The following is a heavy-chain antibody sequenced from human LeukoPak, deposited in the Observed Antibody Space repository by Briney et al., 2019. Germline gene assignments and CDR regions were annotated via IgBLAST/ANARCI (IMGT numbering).Heavy chain of an antibody. Sequence: PSETLSLTCTVSGGSISSYYWSWIRQPPGKGLEWIGYIAGSGSTNYNPSLESRVTISVDTSKNQFSLKLSSVIAADTAVYYCARGGGVCSSTSCRAYYYYYYYYMDVWGKGTTVTVSS. CDR2: IAGSGST. CDR3: ARGGGVCSSTSCRAYYYYYYYYMDV. V-gene: IGHV4-59*01. D-gene: IGHD2-2*01. CDR1: GGSISSYY. J-gene: IGHJ6*03.